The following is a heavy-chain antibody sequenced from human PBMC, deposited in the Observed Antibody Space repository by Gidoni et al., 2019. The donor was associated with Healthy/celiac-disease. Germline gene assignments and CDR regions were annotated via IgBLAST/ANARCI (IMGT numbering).Heavy chain of an antibody. V-gene: IGHV3-48*02. Sequence: EVHLVESGGGLVQPGGSLRLSCPASGFPFSSYSMNWVRQAPGKGLEWVSYISSSSSTIYYADSVKGRFTISRDNAKNSLYLQMNSLRDEDTAVYYCAMSRDGYNFPYFDYWGQGTLVTVSS. CDR3: AMSRDGYNFPYFDY. CDR1: GFPFSSYS. CDR2: ISSSSSTI. D-gene: IGHD5-12*01. J-gene: IGHJ4*02.